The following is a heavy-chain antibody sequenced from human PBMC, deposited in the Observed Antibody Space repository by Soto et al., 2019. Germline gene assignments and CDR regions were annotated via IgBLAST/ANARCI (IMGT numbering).Heavy chain of an antibody. D-gene: IGHD2-8*02. J-gene: IGHJ5*02. CDR3: TRRYWQPSLTGFDP. Sequence: QLQLQESGPGLVKPSETLSLTCTVSGGSISSSSYYWGWIRQPPGTGLGWIGSIYYSGSTYYNPSLKSRVTISGDTSKFQLTLKLSSVTDADTAVYSCTRRYWQPSLTGFDPWGQGTLVTVSS. V-gene: IGHV4-39*01. CDR2: IYYSGST. CDR1: GGSISSSSYY.